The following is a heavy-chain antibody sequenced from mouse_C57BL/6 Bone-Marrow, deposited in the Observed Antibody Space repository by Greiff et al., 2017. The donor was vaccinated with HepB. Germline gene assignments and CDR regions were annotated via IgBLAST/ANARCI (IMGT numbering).Heavy chain of an antibody. J-gene: IGHJ3*01. Sequence: EVHLVESGGGLVKPGGSLKLSCAASGFTFSSYAMSWVRQTPEKRLEWVATISDGGSYTYYPDNVKGRFTISRDNAKNNLYLQRSHLKSEDTAMYYCASKYDSETWFAYWGQGSLVTVSA. V-gene: IGHV5-4*01. D-gene: IGHD2-4*01. CDR1: GFTFSSYA. CDR2: ISDGGSYT. CDR3: ASKYDSETWFAY.